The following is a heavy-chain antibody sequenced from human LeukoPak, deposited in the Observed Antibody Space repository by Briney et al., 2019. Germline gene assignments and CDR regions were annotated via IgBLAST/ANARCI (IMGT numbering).Heavy chain of an antibody. CDR3: ARRRGSYYYDSSGYQRPYYFDY. CDR1: GGSITTTTYP. Sequence: SETLSLTCTVSGGSITTTTYPWGWIRQSPGKGLEWIGSIHYSGDTYYNPSLKSRVTISVDTSKNQFSLKLSSVTAADTAVYYCARRRGSYYYDSSGYQRPYYFDYWGQGTLVTVSS. V-gene: IGHV4-39*07. D-gene: IGHD3-22*01. J-gene: IGHJ4*02. CDR2: IHYSGDT.